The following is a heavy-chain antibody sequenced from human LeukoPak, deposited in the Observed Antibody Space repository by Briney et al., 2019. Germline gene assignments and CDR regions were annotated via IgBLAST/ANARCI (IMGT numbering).Heavy chain of an antibody. V-gene: IGHV4-34*01. CDR1: GGSFSGYY. Sequence: SETLSLTCAVYGGSFSGYYWRWLRHPPGKGLEWIGEINHSGSTNYYPSLKSRVTISVDTSKNQFSLKLSSVTAADTAVYYCARAHWGGFDAWGQGSLVTVSS. J-gene: IGHJ5*02. CDR3: ARAHWGGFDA. CDR2: INHSGST. D-gene: IGHD7-27*01.